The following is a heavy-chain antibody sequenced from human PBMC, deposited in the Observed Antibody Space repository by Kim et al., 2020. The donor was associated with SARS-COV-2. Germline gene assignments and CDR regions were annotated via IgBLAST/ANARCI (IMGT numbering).Heavy chain of an antibody. Sequence: GGSLRLSCAASGFTFTNYGMHWVRQAPGKGLEWVALIWGDGRGKYYADSVKGRFTISRDNSKNTLYLHMNSLRADDTAVYYCAKGGELAVTGRRDCMDA. CDR1: GFTFTNYG. J-gene: IGHJ6*01. CDR3: AKGGELAVTGRRDCMDA. V-gene: IGHV3-33*06. D-gene: IGHD2-21*02. CDR2: IWGDGRGK.